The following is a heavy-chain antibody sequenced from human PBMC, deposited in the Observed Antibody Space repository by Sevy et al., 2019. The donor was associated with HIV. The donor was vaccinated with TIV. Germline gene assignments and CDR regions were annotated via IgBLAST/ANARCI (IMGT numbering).Heavy chain of an antibody. Sequence: GGSLRLSCAASGFTFSSYAMSWVRQAPGKGLEWVSAISGSGGSTYYADSVKGRFTISRDNSKNTLYLQMNSLRAEDTAVYYCAKGYDFWSGYYVGDYYYGMDVWGHGTTVTVSS. D-gene: IGHD3-3*01. J-gene: IGHJ6*02. V-gene: IGHV3-23*01. CDR2: ISGSGGST. CDR3: AKGYDFWSGYYVGDYYYGMDV. CDR1: GFTFSSYA.